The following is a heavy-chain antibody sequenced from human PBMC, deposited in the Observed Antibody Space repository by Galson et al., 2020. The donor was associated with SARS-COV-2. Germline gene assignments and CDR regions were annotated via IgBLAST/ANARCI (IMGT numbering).Heavy chain of an antibody. CDR1: GYTFTGYY. D-gene: IGHD2-2*01. CDR3: ARTSEYCSSTSCYFYYGMDV. Sequence: ASVKVSCKASGYTFTGYYMHWVRQAPGQGLEWMGWINPNSGGTNYAQKFQGRVTMTRDTSISTAYMELSRLRSDDTAVYYCARTSEYCSSTSCYFYYGMDVWGQGTTVTVSS. V-gene: IGHV1-2*02. J-gene: IGHJ6*02. CDR2: INPNSGGT.